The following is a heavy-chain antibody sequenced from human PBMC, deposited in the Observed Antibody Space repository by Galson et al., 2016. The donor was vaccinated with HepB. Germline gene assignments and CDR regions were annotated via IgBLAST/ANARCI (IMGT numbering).Heavy chain of an antibody. Sequence: SVKVSCKASGYTFINYGISWVRQAPGQGLEWMGWISAYNENKHFAQKFQDRVTLTTDTSTRSAYMELRSLTSDDTAVYYCARISDLGPPWLAHFDYWGQGTLVTVSS. D-gene: IGHD6-19*01. CDR3: ARISDLGPPWLAHFDY. CDR2: ISAYNENK. CDR1: GYTFINYG. V-gene: IGHV1-18*01. J-gene: IGHJ4*02.